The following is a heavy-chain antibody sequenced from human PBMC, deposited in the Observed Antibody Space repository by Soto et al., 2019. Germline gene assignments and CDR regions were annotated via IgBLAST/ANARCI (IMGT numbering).Heavy chain of an antibody. CDR3: ARVRGVGAPPGYIDV. J-gene: IGHJ6*03. Sequence: ASVKVSCKASGYTFTSYAMHWVRQAPGQRLEWMGWINAGNGNTKYSQKFQGRVTITRDTSASTAYMELSSLRSEDTAVYYCARVRGVGAPPGYIDVWGQGTTLTVSS. CDR1: GYTFTSYA. CDR2: INAGNGNT. V-gene: IGHV1-3*01. D-gene: IGHD3-10*01.